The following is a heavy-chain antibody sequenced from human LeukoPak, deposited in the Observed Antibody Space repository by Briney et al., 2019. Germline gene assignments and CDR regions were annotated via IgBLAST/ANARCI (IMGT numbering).Heavy chain of an antibody. Sequence: GGSLKLSCAASGFTFTSYGMHWVRQAPGQGLEWVAVISYDRSNKNYADNVKGRFTISRDTSKITLYLQMNSLRAEDTAVYYCAKARYFGWCAVGGAFDIWGQGTMVTVSS. CDR3: AKARYFGWCAVGGAFDI. CDR1: GFTFTSYG. J-gene: IGHJ3*02. V-gene: IGHV3-30*18. CDR2: ISYDRSNK. D-gene: IGHD3-9*01.